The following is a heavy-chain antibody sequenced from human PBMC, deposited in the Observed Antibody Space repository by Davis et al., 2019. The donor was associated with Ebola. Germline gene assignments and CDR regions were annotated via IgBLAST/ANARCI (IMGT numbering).Heavy chain of an antibody. CDR3: ARDETPSPSNAFDI. Sequence: ASVKVSCKASVYTFTDYHIHWVRQAPGQGLEWMGWIDADSGGTNYAQKLQGRVTMTRDTSISTVYMELSRVISDDTAVYACARDETPSPSNAFDIWGQGTMVTVSS. CDR2: IDADSGGT. J-gene: IGHJ3*02. CDR1: VYTFTDYH. V-gene: IGHV1-2*02.